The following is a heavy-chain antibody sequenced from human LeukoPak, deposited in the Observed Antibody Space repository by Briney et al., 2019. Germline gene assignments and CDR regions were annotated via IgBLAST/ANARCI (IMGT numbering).Heavy chain of an antibody. D-gene: IGHD5-18*01. J-gene: IGHJ6*03. CDR1: GGTFSSYA. CDR2: IIPIFGTA. V-gene: IGHV1-69*05. Sequence: GSSVKVSCKASGGTFSSYAFSWVRQAPGQGLEWMGGIIPIFGTANYAQKFQGRVTITTDESTSTAYMELSSLRSEDTAVYYCARAWIQLRSGTNYYYMDVRGKGTTVTVSS. CDR3: ARAWIQLRSGTNYYYMDV.